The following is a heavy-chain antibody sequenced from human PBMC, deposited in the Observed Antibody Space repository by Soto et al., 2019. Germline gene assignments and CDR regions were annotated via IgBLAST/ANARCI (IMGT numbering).Heavy chain of an antibody. Sequence: EVQLVESGGGLVQPGGSLRLSCAASGLSFSSHWMSWVRQAPGRGLEWVANIRQDGGEEQYSDSVKGRFTLSRDNAKNSLYLQMNGLIVDDTAVYYCAKSEGYSFDIRVQGTMVTVSS. D-gene: IGHD1-1*01. V-gene: IGHV3-7*01. J-gene: IGHJ3*02. CDR1: GLSFSSHW. CDR3: AKSEGYSFDI. CDR2: IRQDGGEE.